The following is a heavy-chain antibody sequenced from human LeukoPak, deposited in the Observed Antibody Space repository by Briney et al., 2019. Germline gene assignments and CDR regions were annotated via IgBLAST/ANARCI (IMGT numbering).Heavy chain of an antibody. CDR3: AKDKVAITSALDH. CDR1: GFTFSSYG. Sequence: PVGSLRLSCAASGFTFSSYGMHWVRQAPGKGLEWVAVISYDGSTKYYADSVKGRFTISRDNSKNTLYLQMNSLRGEDTAVYKCAKDKVAITSALDHWGQGTLVTVSS. J-gene: IGHJ4*02. CDR2: ISYDGSTK. D-gene: IGHD1-20*01. V-gene: IGHV3-30*18.